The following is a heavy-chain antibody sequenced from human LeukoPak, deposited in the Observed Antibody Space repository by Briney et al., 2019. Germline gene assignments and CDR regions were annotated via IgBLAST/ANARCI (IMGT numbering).Heavy chain of an antibody. CDR3: ARQSVVGATTLDP. CDR1: GFTFNDYY. CDR2: ISSSGSSI. V-gene: IGHV3-11*01. D-gene: IGHD1-26*01. Sequence: PVGSLRLCCAASGFTFNDYYMSWVRQAPGKGLEWISYISSSGSSIYYADSVKGRFTTSRDNAKNSLYLQMNSLRAEDPAVYYCARQSVVGATTLDPWGQGTLVTVSS. J-gene: IGHJ5*02.